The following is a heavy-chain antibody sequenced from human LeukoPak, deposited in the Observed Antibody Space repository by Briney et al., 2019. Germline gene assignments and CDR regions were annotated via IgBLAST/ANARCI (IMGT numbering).Heavy chain of an antibody. CDR1: GGSISSYY. CDR2: IYYSGST. Sequence: PSETLSLTCTVSGGSISSYYWSWIRQPPGKGLEWIGYIYYSGSTNYNPSLKSRVTISVDTSKNQFSLKLSSVTAADTAVYYCARDPIVAGARCDYWGQGTLVTVSS. D-gene: IGHD3-22*01. CDR3: ARDPIVAGARCDY. J-gene: IGHJ4*02. V-gene: IGHV4-59*12.